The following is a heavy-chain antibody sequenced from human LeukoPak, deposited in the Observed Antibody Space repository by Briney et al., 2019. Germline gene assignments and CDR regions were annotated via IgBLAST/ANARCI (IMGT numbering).Heavy chain of an antibody. Sequence: GGSLRLSCAASGFTFSSYWMSWVRQAPGKGLEWVANIKPDGSGTFSVDSVKGRFTISRDNAKNSLYLQMSGLRAEDTAVYYCARSEGNGWFTMWGQGTLVTVSS. CDR3: ARSEGNGWFTM. J-gene: IGHJ4*02. D-gene: IGHD6-19*01. CDR1: GFTFSSYW. V-gene: IGHV3-7*01. CDR2: IKPDGSGT.